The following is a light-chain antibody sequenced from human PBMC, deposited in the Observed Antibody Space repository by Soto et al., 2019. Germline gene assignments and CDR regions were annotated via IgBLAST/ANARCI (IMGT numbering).Light chain of an antibody. CDR2: GAS. Sequence: EMVLTQSPATLSLSPGESATLSCRASRSVSNYLAWYQQKPGQAPRLLIYGASTRATGIPARFSGSGSGTEFTLTITRLEPEDFAVYYCQHYVTSLTTFGQGTKVDI. CDR1: RSVSNY. CDR3: QHYVTSLTT. J-gene: IGKJ1*01. V-gene: IGKV3-11*01.